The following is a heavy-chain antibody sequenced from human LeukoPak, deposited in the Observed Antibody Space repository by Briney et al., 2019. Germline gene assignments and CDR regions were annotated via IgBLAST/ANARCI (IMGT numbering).Heavy chain of an antibody. V-gene: IGHV1-18*01. CDR3: ARASGSYYSPLYYFDY. J-gene: IGHJ4*02. Sequence: ASVKVSCKASGYTFTSYGISWVRQAPGQGLEWMGWISAYNGNTNYAQKLQGRVTMTTDTSTSTAYMELRSLRSDDTAVCYCARASGSYYSPLYYFDYWGQGTLVTVSS. D-gene: IGHD1-26*01. CDR2: ISAYNGNT. CDR1: GYTFTSYG.